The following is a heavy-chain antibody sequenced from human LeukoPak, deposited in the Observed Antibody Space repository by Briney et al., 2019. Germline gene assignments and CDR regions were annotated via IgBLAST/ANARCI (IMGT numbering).Heavy chain of an antibody. CDR1: GFSVSNYN. J-gene: IGHJ4*02. V-gene: IGHV3-48*02. Sequence: GGSLRLSCAASGFSVSNYNMNWVRQARGKGLEWVSFISETGTAIYYAESVKGRFTISRDIARNSVYLQMNSLRDEDTAMYYCARGPLGWSDYWGQGTLVTVSS. CDR2: ISETGTAI. CDR3: ARGPLGWSDY. D-gene: IGHD1-26*01.